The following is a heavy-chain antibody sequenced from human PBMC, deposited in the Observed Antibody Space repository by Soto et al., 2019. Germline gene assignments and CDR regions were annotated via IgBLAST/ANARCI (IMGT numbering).Heavy chain of an antibody. V-gene: IGHV3-15*01. D-gene: IGHD3-22*01. CDR2: IKSKTGGGTT. CDR3: TTAAYYYDSSGYYYYYWYFDL. Sequence: GGSLRLSCAASGFTFSNAWMSWVRQAPGKGLEWVGRIKSKTGGGTTDYAAPVKGRFTISRDDSKNTLYLQMNSLQTEDTAVYYCTTAAYYYDSSGYYYYYWYFDLWGRGTPVTVSS. J-gene: IGHJ2*01. CDR1: GFTFSNAW.